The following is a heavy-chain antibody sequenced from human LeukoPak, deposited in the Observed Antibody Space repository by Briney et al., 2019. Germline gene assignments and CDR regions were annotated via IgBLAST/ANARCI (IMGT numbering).Heavy chain of an antibody. CDR3: ARPYYYDSRIDP. V-gene: IGHV4-30-4*01. CDR1: GGSISSGDYY. D-gene: IGHD3-22*01. Sequence: SETLSPTCTVSGGSISSGDYYWSWIRQPPGKGLEWIAYMYYSGSTYYNPSLKSRVTMSADTSKNQLSLKLSSVTAADTAVYYCARPYYYDSRIDPWGQGILVTVSS. J-gene: IGHJ5*02. CDR2: MYYSGST.